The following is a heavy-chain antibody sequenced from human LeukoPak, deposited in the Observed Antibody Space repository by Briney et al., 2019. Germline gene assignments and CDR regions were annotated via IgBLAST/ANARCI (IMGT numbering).Heavy chain of an antibody. V-gene: IGHV6-1*01. CDR2: TYYRSKWYN. CDR1: GDSLSSNSAA. Sequence: SQTLSLTCVISGDSLSSNSAAWDWIRQSPSRGLEWLGRTYYRSKWYNDYAVFVKSRITINPDTSKNQFSLKLNSVTPEDTAMYYGATEGEAGNKYDTFDNWGQGTMVTVSS. J-gene: IGHJ3*02. D-gene: IGHD1-14*01. CDR3: ATEGEAGNKYDTFDN.